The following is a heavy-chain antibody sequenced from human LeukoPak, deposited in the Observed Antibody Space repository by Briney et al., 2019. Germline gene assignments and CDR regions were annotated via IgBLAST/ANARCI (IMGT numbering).Heavy chain of an antibody. CDR1: GFTFTNYG. J-gene: IGHJ4*02. CDR3: ARGPVQVWYDSSDQYYFDY. V-gene: IGHV3-30*02. Sequence: SGGSLRLSCAASGFTFTNYGMNWVRQAPDKGLEWVTFIQTDGSDKYYADSVKGRFTISRDNSKNTVFLQVNNVRAEDTAVYYCARGPVQVWYDSSDQYYFDYWGQGTLVTVSS. CDR2: IQTDGSDK. D-gene: IGHD3-22*01.